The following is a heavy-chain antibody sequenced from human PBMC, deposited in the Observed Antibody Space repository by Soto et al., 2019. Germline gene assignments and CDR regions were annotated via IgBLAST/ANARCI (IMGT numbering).Heavy chain of an antibody. V-gene: IGHV3-9*01. J-gene: IGHJ4*02. CDR2: ISWNSGTT. D-gene: IGHD3-3*01. CDR3: AKGVAGWYYFDY. CDR1: GFTFDDSA. Sequence: EVQLVESGGGLVQPGRSLRLSCAASGFTFDDSAMHWVRQAPGKGLEWVSGISWNSGTTGYADSVKGRFTISRDNAKYSLYLKMNSLRAEDTALYYCAKGVAGWYYFDYWGQGTLVTVSS.